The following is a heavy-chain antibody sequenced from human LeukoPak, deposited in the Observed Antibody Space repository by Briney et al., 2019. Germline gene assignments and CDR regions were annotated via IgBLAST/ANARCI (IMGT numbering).Heavy chain of an antibody. Sequence: GGSLRLSCAASGFTFSSYGMHWVRQAPGKGLEWVAVISYDGSNKYYADSVKGRFTISRDNSKNTLYLQMNSLRAEDTAVYYCAKDFSAQGHDAFDIWGQGTMVTVFS. CDR2: ISYDGSNK. CDR1: GFTFSSYG. CDR3: AKDFSAQGHDAFDI. V-gene: IGHV3-30*18. J-gene: IGHJ3*02. D-gene: IGHD2/OR15-2a*01.